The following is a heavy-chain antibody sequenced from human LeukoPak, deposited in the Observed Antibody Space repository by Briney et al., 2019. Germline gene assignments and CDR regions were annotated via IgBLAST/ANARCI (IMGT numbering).Heavy chain of an antibody. Sequence: GGSLRLSCAAYGFAVSSNYMSWVRQAPGKGLEWVSVLYSGGNTYYADSVKGRFTISRANSKNTLFLQMNSLRDEDTAVDYCARTLYGFYFDYWGQGTLVTVSS. CDR3: ARTLYGFYFDY. CDR2: LYSGGNT. CDR1: GFAVSSNY. V-gene: IGHV3-66*01. J-gene: IGHJ4*02. D-gene: IGHD2/OR15-2a*01.